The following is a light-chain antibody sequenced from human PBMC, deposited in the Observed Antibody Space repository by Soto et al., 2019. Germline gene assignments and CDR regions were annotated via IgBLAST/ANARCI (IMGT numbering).Light chain of an antibody. V-gene: IGKV1-5*03. Sequence: DIQMTQSPSTLSASVGDRVTITCRASQSLSSWLAWYQQKPGKAPNLLIYKASSLESGVPSRFSGSGSGTEFTLTISSLQPDDFATYSCQQYNSFPYTFGQGTQLEIK. J-gene: IGKJ2*01. CDR2: KAS. CDR1: QSLSSW. CDR3: QQYNSFPYT.